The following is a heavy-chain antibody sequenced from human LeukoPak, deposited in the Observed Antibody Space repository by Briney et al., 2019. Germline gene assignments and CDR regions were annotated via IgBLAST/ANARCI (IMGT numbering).Heavy chain of an antibody. V-gene: IGHV4-30-4*01. J-gene: IGHJ4*02. CDR2: IYYSGST. D-gene: IGHD2-21*02. CDR3: ARAECGGDCYLDY. CDR1: GGSISSGDYY. Sequence: SQTLSLTCTVSGGSISSGDYYWSWIPQPPGKGLEWIGYIYYSGSTYYNPSLKSRVTISVDTSKNQFSLKLSSVTAADTAVYYCARAECGGDCYLDYWGQGTLVTVSS.